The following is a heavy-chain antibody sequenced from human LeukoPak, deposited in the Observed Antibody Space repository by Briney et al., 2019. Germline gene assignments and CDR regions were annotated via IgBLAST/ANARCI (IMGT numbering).Heavy chain of an antibody. CDR3: ARAVVAATLYYFDY. J-gene: IGHJ4*02. D-gene: IGHD2-15*01. V-gene: IGHV3-7*04. CDR1: GFTFSSYW. CDR2: IKQDGSEK. Sequence: PGGSLRLSCAASGFTFSSYWMSWVRQAPGKGLEWVANIKQDGSEKYYVDSVKGRSTISRDNAKNSLYLQMNSLRAEDTAVYYCARAVVAATLYYFDYWGQGTLVTVSS.